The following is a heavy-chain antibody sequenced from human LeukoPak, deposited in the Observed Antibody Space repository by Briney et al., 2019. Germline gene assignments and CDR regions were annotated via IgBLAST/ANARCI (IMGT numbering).Heavy chain of an antibody. J-gene: IGHJ6*03. CDR3: ARDYKPLFGPYYYYYMDV. CDR1: GYTFTSYG. V-gene: IGHV1-18*01. D-gene: IGHD3-16*01. Sequence: ASVKVSCKASGYTFTSYGISWVRQAPGQGLEWMGWISAYNGNTNYAQKLQGRVTMTTDTSTSTAYMELRSLGSDDTAVYYCARDYKPLFGPYYYYYMDVWGKGTAVTVSS. CDR2: ISAYNGNT.